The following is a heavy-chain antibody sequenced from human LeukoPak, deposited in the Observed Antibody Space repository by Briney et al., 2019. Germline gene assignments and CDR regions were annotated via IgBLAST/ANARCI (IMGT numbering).Heavy chain of an antibody. J-gene: IGHJ3*02. V-gene: IGHV3-23*01. CDR1: GFTFSSYG. CDR3: AKDSGFLVTASGAFDI. D-gene: IGHD3-9*01. Sequence: GGSLRLSCAASGFTFSSYGMSWVRQAPGKGLEWVSAISGSGGSTYYADSVKGRFTISRDNSKNTLYLQMNSLRAEDTAVYYCAKDSGFLVTASGAFDIWGQGTMVTVSS. CDR2: ISGSGGST.